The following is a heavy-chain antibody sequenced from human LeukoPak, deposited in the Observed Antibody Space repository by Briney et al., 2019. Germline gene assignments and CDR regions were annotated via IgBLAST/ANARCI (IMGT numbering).Heavy chain of an antibody. Sequence: SVKVSCKASGGTFSSYAISWVQQAPGQGLEWMGGIIPIFGTANYAQKFQGRVTITTDESTSTAYMELSSLRSEDTAVYYCARDAYDSSGYYPYYFDYWGQGTLVTVSS. CDR3: ARDAYDSSGYYPYYFDY. D-gene: IGHD3-22*01. CDR1: GGTFSSYA. J-gene: IGHJ4*02. V-gene: IGHV1-69*05. CDR2: IIPIFGTA.